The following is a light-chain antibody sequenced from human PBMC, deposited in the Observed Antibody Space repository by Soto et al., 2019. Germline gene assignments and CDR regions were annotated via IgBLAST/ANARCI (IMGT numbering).Light chain of an antibody. CDR1: QSVSSQ. CDR3: QQRRNWPRT. CDR2: DAS. V-gene: IGKV3-11*01. J-gene: IGKJ1*01. Sequence: EIVLTQSTATLSLSPGERATLSCRASQSVSSQLAWYQQKPGQAPRLLMYDASNRATGIPARFSGSGSGTDFTLTISSLEPEDSAVYYCQQRRNWPRTFGQGNEVDIK.